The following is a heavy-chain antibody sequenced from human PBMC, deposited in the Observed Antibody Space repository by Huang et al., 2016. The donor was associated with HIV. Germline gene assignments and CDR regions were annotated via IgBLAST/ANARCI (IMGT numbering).Heavy chain of an antibody. D-gene: IGHD6-13*01. CDR2: ITAYNGDT. J-gene: IGHJ4*02. Sequence: QVQLLQSGAEVKKPGASVKVSCKASGYTFTSYGISWLRQAPGQGLEWMGWITAYNGDTNYAQKFQGRLTMTTDTSTSTAYMELRSLRYDDTAMYYCAREGIAGDSDWGQGTLVTVSS. CDR1: GYTFTSYG. CDR3: AREGIAGDSD. V-gene: IGHV1-18*01.